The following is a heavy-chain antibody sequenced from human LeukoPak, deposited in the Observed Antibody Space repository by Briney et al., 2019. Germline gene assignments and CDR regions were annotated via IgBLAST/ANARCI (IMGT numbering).Heavy chain of an antibody. CDR3: VNLWEEGV. Sequence: GGSLRLSCAASGLSFSRYWMDWVRQAPGKGLEWVASIKQDGSEIFYVGSVKGRFTISRDNAKDSLFLQMKSLKVEDTAVYYCVNLWEEGVWGRGTRVTVSS. CDR1: GLSFSRYW. V-gene: IGHV3-7*01. CDR2: IKQDGSEI. J-gene: IGHJ4*02. D-gene: IGHD1-26*01.